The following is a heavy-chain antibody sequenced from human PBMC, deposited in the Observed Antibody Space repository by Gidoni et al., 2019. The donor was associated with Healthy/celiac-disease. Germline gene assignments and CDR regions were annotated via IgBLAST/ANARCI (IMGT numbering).Heavy chain of an antibody. V-gene: IGHV3-23*01. CDR3: AKGKLRYFDWLGSDNGRYYYYYGMDV. D-gene: IGHD3-9*01. J-gene: IGHJ6*02. Sequence: WVRQAPGKGLEWVSAISGSGGSTYYADSVNGRFTNSRDNSKNTLYLPMNSLRAEDTAVYYCAKGKLRYFDWLGSDNGRYYYYYGMDVWGQGTTVTVSS. CDR2: ISGSGGST.